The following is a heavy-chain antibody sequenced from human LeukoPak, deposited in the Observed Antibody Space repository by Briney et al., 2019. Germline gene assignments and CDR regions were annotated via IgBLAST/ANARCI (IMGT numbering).Heavy chain of an antibody. V-gene: IGHV4-31*03. J-gene: IGHJ4*02. D-gene: IGHD3-9*01. CDR1: GGPIRTVGHY. CDR3: ARATRQFDV. Sequence: SETLSLTCTVSGGPIRTVGHYWNWIRQFPGKGLEWIGFIYHIGGTHYNPALKSRVSISVDTSRNQFSLDLTSVTAADTAVYYCARATRQFDVWGQGALVTVSS. CDR2: IYHIGGT.